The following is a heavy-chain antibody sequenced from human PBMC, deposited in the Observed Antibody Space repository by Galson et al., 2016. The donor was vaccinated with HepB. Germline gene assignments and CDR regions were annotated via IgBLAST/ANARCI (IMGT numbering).Heavy chain of an antibody. Sequence: SLRLSCAASGFTFSDYAMNWVRQATGKGLEWVSVISGSGGATYYADSVKGRFTISRDNAKNSLYLQMNSLRDEDTAIYYCAKEEGWPVNWFDPWGPGTLVIVSS. V-gene: IGHV3-23*01. D-gene: IGHD2-15*01. CDR1: GFTFSDYA. CDR3: AKEEGWPVNWFDP. CDR2: ISGSGGAT. J-gene: IGHJ5*02.